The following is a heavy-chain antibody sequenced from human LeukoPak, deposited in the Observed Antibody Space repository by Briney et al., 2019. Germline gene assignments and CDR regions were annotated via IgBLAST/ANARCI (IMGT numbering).Heavy chain of an antibody. CDR1: GFTFSNYG. CDR2: IRYDGNNK. V-gene: IGHV3-30*02. D-gene: IGHD5-12*01. J-gene: IGHJ4*02. CDR3: ARDIMYSGYDYVFDY. Sequence: GGSLRLSCGASGFTFSNYGMLWVRQAPGKGLDWVSFIRYDGNNKLYADSVKGRFTISRDNAKNTLYLQMNSLRAEDTAVYYCARDIMYSGYDYVFDYWGQGTLVTVSS.